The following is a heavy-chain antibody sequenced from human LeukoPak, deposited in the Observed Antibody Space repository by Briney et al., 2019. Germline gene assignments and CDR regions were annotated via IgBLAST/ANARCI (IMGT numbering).Heavy chain of an antibody. CDR1: GDIFSNYG. V-gene: IGHV1-69*05. CDR2: IIPFFGSA. Sequence: ASVKVSCKASGDIFSNYGISWVRQAPGQGLEWMGGIIPFFGSANYAQKFQGRVTITTDESTSTAYMELSSLRSEDTAVYFCARYTRTEWEQSSWGQGTLVTVSS. J-gene: IGHJ5*02. CDR3: ARYTRTEWEQSS. D-gene: IGHD1-26*01.